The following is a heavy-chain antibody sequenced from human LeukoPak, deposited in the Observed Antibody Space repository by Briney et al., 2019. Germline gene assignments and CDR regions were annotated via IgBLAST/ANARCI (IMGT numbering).Heavy chain of an antibody. CDR3: AKRPGDYDFWSGFDY. J-gene: IGHJ4*02. V-gene: IGHV3-23*01. D-gene: IGHD3-3*01. CDR1: GFTFSSYA. Sequence: GGSLRLSCAASGFTFSSYAMSWVRQAPGKGLEWVSAISGSGGSTYYADSVKGRFTVSIDNSKNTLYLQINSLRAEDTAVYYCAKRPGDYDFWSGFDYWGQGTLGTVSS. CDR2: ISGSGGST.